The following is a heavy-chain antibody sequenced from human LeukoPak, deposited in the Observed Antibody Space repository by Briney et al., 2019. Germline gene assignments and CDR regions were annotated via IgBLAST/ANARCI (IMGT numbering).Heavy chain of an antibody. V-gene: IGHV1-69*11. CDR3: ARGAPYSSSAPTFDY. Sequence: ASVKVSCKASGGTFSSYAISWVRQAPGQGLEWMGRIIPILGTANYAQKFQGRVTITTDESTSTAYMELSSLRSEDTAVYYCARGAPYSSSAPTFDYWGQGTLVTVSS. D-gene: IGHD6-6*01. J-gene: IGHJ4*02. CDR1: GGTFSSYA. CDR2: IIPILGTA.